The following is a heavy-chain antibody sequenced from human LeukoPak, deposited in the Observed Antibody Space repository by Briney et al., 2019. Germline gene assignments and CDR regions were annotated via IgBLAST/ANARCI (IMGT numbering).Heavy chain of an antibody. J-gene: IGHJ6*02. Sequence: GGSLRLSCAASGFTFSSYGMHWVRQAPGKGLEWVAVIWYDGSNKYYVDSVKGRFTISRDNSKNTLYLQMNSLRAEDTAVYYCARGPNSGSYRAIGYYYYYGMDVWGQGTTVTVSS. V-gene: IGHV3-33*01. CDR2: IWYDGSNK. D-gene: IGHD1-26*01. CDR3: ARGPNSGSYRAIGYYYYYGMDV. CDR1: GFTFSSYG.